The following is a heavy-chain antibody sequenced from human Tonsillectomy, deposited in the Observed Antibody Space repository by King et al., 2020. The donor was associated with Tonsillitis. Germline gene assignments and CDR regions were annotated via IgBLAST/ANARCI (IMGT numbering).Heavy chain of an antibody. CDR3: ARGRDITGTTIASYYFDS. CDR1: GFTFSAYA. D-gene: IGHD1-7*01. CDR2: ISDRSTFI. J-gene: IGHJ4*02. V-gene: IGHV3-21*01. Sequence: VQLVESGGGLVEPGGSLRLSCAASGFTFSAYAMNWVRQSPGKGLEWVSSISDRSTFIYYADSVRGRFTISRDNAKNSLFLHMNSLRVEDTALYYCARGRDITGTTIASYYFDSWCQGTLVTVSS.